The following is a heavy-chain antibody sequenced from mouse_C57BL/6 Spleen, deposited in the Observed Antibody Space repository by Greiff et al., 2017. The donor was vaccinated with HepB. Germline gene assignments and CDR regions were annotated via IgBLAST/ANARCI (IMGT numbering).Heavy chain of an antibody. CDR1: GYTFTSYW. D-gene: IGHD1-1*01. J-gene: IGHJ4*01. Sequence: VQLQQPGAEPVKPGASVKLSCKASGYTFTSYWMHWVKQRPGRGLEWIGRIDPNSGGTKYNEKFKSKATLTVDKPSSTAYMQLSSLTSEDSAVYYCARSPYGSSYWYAMDYWGQGTSVTVSS. V-gene: IGHV1-72*01. CDR3: ARSPYGSSYWYAMDY. CDR2: IDPNSGGT.